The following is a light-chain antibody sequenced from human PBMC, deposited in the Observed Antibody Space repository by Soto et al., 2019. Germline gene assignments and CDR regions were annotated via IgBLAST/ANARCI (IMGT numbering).Light chain of an antibody. J-gene: IGKJ5*01. CDR1: QGISNY. Sequence: DVQMTQSPSSLSASIGDRVIITCRASQGISNYLAWFQQKSGKAPKSLIYGVSNLLSGVPSRFSGSGSGTDFTLNISSLQPDDFATYYCQQYNSYPITFGQGTRLDIK. CDR2: GVS. CDR3: QQYNSYPIT. V-gene: IGKV1-16*01.